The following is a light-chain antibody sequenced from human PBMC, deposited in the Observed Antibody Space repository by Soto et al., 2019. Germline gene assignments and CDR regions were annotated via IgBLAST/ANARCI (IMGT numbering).Light chain of an antibody. CDR3: SSYAGITPYV. CDR1: SSDVGGYTY. Sequence: QSFLTQPPSASGSPGRSVTISCAGTSSDVGGYTYVSWYQQHPGKAPKLMIYEVSKRPSGVPDRFSGSKSGNTASLTVSGLQAEDEADYYCSSYAGITPYVFGTGTKVTVL. J-gene: IGLJ1*01. CDR2: EVS. V-gene: IGLV2-8*01.